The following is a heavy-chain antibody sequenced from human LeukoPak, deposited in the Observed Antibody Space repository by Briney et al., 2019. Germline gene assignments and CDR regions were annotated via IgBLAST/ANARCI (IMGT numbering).Heavy chain of an antibody. CDR3: AKDGMMVEITGTTAFDY. CDR2: IRYDGSNK. Sequence: GGSLRLSCAASGFTFSSYGMHWVRQAPGKGLEWVAFIRYDGSNKYYADSVKGRFSISRDNSKNTLYLQMNSLRGEDTAVYYCAKDGMMVEITGTTAFDYWGQGTLVTVSS. V-gene: IGHV3-30*02. D-gene: IGHD1-7*01. CDR1: GFTFSSYG. J-gene: IGHJ4*02.